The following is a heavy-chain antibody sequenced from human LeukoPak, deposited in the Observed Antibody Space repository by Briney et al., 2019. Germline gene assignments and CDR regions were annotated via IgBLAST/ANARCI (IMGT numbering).Heavy chain of an antibody. CDR3: AIFKVRGVTRYYYYGMDV. Sequence: SETLSLTCAVYGGSFSGYYWSWIRQPPGKGLEWIGEINHSGSTNYNPSLKSRVTISVDTSKNQFSLELSSVTAADTAVYYCAIFKVRGVTRYYYYGMDVWGQGTTVTVSS. J-gene: IGHJ6*02. CDR2: INHSGST. V-gene: IGHV4-34*01. CDR1: GGSFSGYY. D-gene: IGHD3-10*01.